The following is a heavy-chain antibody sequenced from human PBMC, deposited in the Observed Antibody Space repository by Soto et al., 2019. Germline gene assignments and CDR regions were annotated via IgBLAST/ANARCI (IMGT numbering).Heavy chain of an antibody. CDR1: GFTFSSYG. Sequence: GGSLRLSCAASGFTFSSYGMHWVRQAPGKGLEWVAVISYDGSNKYYADSVKGRFTISRDNSKNTLYLQMNSLRAEDTAVYYCAKRRSGWYRDFDYWGQGTLVTVS. CDR2: ISYDGSNK. D-gene: IGHD6-19*01. V-gene: IGHV3-30*18. J-gene: IGHJ4*02. CDR3: AKRRSGWYRDFDY.